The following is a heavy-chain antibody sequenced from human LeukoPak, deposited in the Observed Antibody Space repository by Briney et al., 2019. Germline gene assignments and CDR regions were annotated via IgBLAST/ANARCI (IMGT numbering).Heavy chain of an antibody. J-gene: IGHJ6*02. Sequence: GGSLRRSCAASGFTFSDYYMSWIRQAPGRGLEWVSSISSSGSTIYYASSVNGRFTISRDNAKNSLHLQINSLRAEDTAVHYCARDRPSKYSGYDVRGMDVWGQGTTDTVSS. CDR3: ARDRPSKYSGYDVRGMDV. CDR1: GFTFSDYY. V-gene: IGHV3-11*01. CDR2: ISSSGSTI. D-gene: IGHD5-12*01.